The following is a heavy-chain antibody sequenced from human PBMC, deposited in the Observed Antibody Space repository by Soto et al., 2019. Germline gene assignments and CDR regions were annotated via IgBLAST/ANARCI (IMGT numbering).Heavy chain of an antibody. CDR1: GFIFSNYT. Sequence: EVQLVESGGGLVKPGGSLTLSCATSGFIFSNYTMNWVRQAPGKGLEWVSSIIGTSSHIYYADSVKGRFTISRDNAKNSLYLQMNSLRAEDTAVYYCAREPAFAGYYYYLDVWGKGTTVIVSS. D-gene: IGHD3-16*01. J-gene: IGHJ6*03. CDR3: AREPAFAGYYYYLDV. CDR2: IIGTSSHI. V-gene: IGHV3-21*06.